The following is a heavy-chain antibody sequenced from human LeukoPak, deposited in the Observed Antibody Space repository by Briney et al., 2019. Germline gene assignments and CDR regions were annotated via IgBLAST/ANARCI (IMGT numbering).Heavy chain of an antibody. D-gene: IGHD3-22*01. CDR1: GYTLTDFT. J-gene: IGHJ4*02. CDR2: FNREDDEA. Sequence: ASLKVSCNISGYTLTDFTMHWVRQAPGKGLEWMGGFNREDDEAIYAPHFQGRVTVTEDTSTDTAYMELSSLRSEDTAVYYCATLDSYYDNSGRPLVPDWGQGTLVTVSS. V-gene: IGHV1-24*01. CDR3: ATLDSYYDNSGRPLVPD.